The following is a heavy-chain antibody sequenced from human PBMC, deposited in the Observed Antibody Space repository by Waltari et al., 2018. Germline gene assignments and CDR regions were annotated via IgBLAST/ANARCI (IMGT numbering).Heavy chain of an antibody. D-gene: IGHD1-26*01. CDR3: ARVAVTGSYYWYFDL. CDR2: ISTSGSDI. J-gene: IGHJ2*01. CDR1: GFTFSASE. V-gene: IGHV3-48*03. Sequence: EVQLVESGGGLVHPGGSLGLSCTDSGFTFSASEMNWVRQAPGKGLEWISYISTSGSDIYYADSVKGRFTISRDNAKNSLYLQMDSLRAEDTAVYYCARVAVTGSYYWYFDLWGRGTLLTVSS.